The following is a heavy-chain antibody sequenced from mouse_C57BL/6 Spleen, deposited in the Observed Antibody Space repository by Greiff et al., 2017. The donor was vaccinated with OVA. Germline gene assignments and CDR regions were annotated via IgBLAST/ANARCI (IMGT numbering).Heavy chain of an antibody. CDR1: GYSFTGYY. Sequence: VQLQQSGPELVKPGASVKISCKASGYSFTGYYMNWVKQSPEKSLEWIGEFNPSTGGTTYNQKFKAKATLTVDKSSSTAYMQLKSLTSEDAAVYYCARGRGYFDYWGQGTTLTVSS. CDR3: ARGRGYFDY. V-gene: IGHV1-42*01. CDR2: FNPSTGGT. J-gene: IGHJ2*01.